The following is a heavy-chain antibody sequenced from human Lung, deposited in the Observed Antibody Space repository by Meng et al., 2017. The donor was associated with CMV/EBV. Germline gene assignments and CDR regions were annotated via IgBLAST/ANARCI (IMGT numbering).Heavy chain of an antibody. CDR1: GGSFSSSA. D-gene: IGHD3-22*01. CDR3: ASSYYYDSSGYVYFDY. J-gene: IGHJ4*02. V-gene: IGHV1-69*05. CDR2: LIPFFGAA. Sequence: GGSFSSSAISWVRQAPGQGLEWMGVLIPFFGAANYAQKFQGRVTITTDEFTTTAYMELSSLRSEDTAVYYCASSYYYDSSGYVYFDYWGQGTLVTVSS.